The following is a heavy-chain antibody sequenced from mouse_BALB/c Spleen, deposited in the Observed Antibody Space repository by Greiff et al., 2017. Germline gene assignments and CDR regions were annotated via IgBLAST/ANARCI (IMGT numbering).Heavy chain of an antibody. J-gene: IGHJ3*01. V-gene: IGHV5-9-1*01. D-gene: IGHD2-14*01. CDR1: GFTFSSYA. CDR2: ISSGGSYT. CDR3: ASQGDYRYDEAWFAY. Sequence: EVMLVESGGGLVKPGGSLKLSCAASGFTFSSYAMSWVRQTPEKRLEWVATISSGGSYTYYPDSVKGRFTISRDNAKNTLYLQMSSLRSADADMYSCASQGDYRYDEAWFAYWGQGTLVTVSA.